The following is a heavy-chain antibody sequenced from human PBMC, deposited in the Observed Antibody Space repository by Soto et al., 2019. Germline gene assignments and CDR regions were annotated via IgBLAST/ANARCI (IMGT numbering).Heavy chain of an antibody. J-gene: IGHJ6*02. CDR2: IDPSDSYT. D-gene: IGHD3-10*01. Sequence: GESLKISCKGSGYSFTSYWISWVRQMPGKGLEWMGRIDPSDSYTNYSPFFQGHVTISADKSISTAYLQWSSLKASDTAMYYCARQGLLWSQMDVWGQGTTVTVSS. V-gene: IGHV5-10-1*01. CDR1: GYSFTSYW. CDR3: ARQGLLWSQMDV.